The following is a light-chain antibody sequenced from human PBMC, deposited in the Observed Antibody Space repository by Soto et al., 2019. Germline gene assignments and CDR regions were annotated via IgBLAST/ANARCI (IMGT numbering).Light chain of an antibody. CDR1: SSDIGAGYD. V-gene: IGLV1-40*01. CDR2: GIN. J-gene: IGLJ1*01. Sequence: QAVVTQPPSVSGAPGQRVTISCTGSSSDIGAGYDVHWYQEVPGTAPKLLIYGINNRPSGVPDRFSGSKSGTSASLAITGLQAEDEADYYCQTYDTSLTGAYVFGTGTKVTVL. CDR3: QTYDTSLTGAYV.